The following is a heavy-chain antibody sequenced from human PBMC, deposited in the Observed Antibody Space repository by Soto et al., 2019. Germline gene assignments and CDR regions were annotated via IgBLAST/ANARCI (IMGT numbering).Heavy chain of an antibody. CDR1: GGSISGSSYY. D-gene: IGHD3-22*01. CDR3: ARYRNYYDSSGLSFGLYWFDS. Sequence: SETLSLSCTVSGGSISGSSYYWGWIRQPPGKGLEWIGSMYYSGRTYYNPSLKSRVTISVDTSKNQFSLKLSSVTAADTAVYYCARYRNYYDSSGLSFGLYWFDSWGQGTPVTVSS. J-gene: IGHJ5*01. V-gene: IGHV4-39*01. CDR2: MYYSGRT.